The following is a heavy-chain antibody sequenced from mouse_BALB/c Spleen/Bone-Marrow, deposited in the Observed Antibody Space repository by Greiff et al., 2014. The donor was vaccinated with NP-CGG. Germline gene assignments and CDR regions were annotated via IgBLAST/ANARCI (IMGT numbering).Heavy chain of an antibody. CDR1: GFTFSSFG. J-gene: IGHJ4*01. CDR2: ISNGSSTI. D-gene: IGHD2-4*01. CDR3: ARKGAMITHYYAMDY. Sequence: EVMLVESGGGLVQPGGSRKLSCAASGFTFSSFGMHWVRQAPEKGLEWVAYISNGSSTIYYADTVKGRFTISRDNPKNTLFLQMTILRSEDTAMYYCARKGAMITHYYAMDYWGQGTSVIVSS. V-gene: IGHV5-17*02.